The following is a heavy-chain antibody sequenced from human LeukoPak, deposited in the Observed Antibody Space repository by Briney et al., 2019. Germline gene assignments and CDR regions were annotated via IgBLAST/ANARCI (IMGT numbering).Heavy chain of an antibody. CDR1: GFTFSNYG. V-gene: IGHV3-30*02. CDR2: IRYDGDSK. CDR3: AKDEYYYDTSGHGAFDI. Sequence: GGSLRLSCAASGFTFSNYGMHWVRQAPGKGLEWVTFIRYDGDSKFYADSVKGRFTISRDNSKNTLYLQMNSLRAEDTAVYYCAKDEYYYDTSGHGAFDIWGQGTMVTVSS. D-gene: IGHD3-22*01. J-gene: IGHJ3*02.